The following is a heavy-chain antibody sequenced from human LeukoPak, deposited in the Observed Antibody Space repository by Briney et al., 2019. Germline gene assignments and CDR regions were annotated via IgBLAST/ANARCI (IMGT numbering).Heavy chain of an antibody. Sequence: ASETLSLTCTVSGGSISSYYWSWIRQPPGKGLEWIGNIYYSGSTNYNPSLKSRVTISLDTSKNQFSLILTSVTAADTAVYYCARIPDTAMGIYYYYMDVWGKGTTVTVSS. D-gene: IGHD5-18*01. CDR3: ARIPDTAMGIYYYYMDV. J-gene: IGHJ6*03. V-gene: IGHV4-59*01. CDR2: IYYSGST. CDR1: GGSISSYY.